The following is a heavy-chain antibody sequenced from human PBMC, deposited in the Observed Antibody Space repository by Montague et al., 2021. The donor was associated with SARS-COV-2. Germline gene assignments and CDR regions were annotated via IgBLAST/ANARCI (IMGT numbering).Heavy chain of an antibody. J-gene: IGHJ4*02. CDR1: GVSVTDYY. D-gene: IGHD3-9*01. CDR2: VLYNKGT. Sequence: SETLSLTCTVSGVSVTDYYWSWIRQPPGKGLEWVGDVLYNKGTNFNPSLKSRVAISVDTSKNQFSLRLTSVTAADTAFDYCVRHPNYDGLNGPPDFWDQGTLVTVS. V-gene: IGHV4-59*08. CDR3: VRHPNYDGLNGPPDF.